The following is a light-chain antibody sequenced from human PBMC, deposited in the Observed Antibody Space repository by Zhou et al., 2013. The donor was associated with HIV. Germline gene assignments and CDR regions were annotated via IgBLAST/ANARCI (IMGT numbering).Light chain of an antibody. CDR3: QQFNSYPRT. CDR1: QTIINY. V-gene: IGKV1-39*01. J-gene: IGKJ2*01. CDR2: AAS. Sequence: DIQMTQSPSSLSASVGDRVTITCRASQTIINYLNWYQKKPGKAPNLLIYAASSLQGGVPSRFSGRGSGTDFTLTITSLQPEDFATYYCQQFNSYPRTFGQGTKLEIK.